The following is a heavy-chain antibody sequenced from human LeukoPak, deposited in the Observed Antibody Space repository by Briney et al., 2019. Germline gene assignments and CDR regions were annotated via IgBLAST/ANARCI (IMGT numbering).Heavy chain of an antibody. V-gene: IGHV3-9*01. CDR2: ISWNSGSI. CDR1: GFTFDAYA. D-gene: IGHD3-22*01. CDR3: AKTYEPYYYYNGMDV. Sequence: GGSLRLSCAASGFTFDAYAMHWVRQAPGKGLEWVSGISWNSGSIGYADSVKGRFTISRDNAKNSLYLQMNSLRAEDTALYYCAKTYEPYYYYNGMDVWGQGTTVTVSS. J-gene: IGHJ6*02.